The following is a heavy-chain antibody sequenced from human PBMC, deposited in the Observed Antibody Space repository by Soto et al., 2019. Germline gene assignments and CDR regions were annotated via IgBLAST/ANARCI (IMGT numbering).Heavy chain of an antibody. Sequence: QVQLQQWGAGLLKPSETLSLTCAVYGGSFSGYYWSWIRQPPGKGLEWIGEINHSGSTNYNPSLKSRVTISVDTSKNQFSLKLSSVTAADTAVYYCAREARGSVLMVYAILSGAFDIWGQGTMVTVSS. J-gene: IGHJ3*02. CDR1: GGSFSGYY. V-gene: IGHV4-34*01. D-gene: IGHD2-8*01. CDR3: AREARGSVLMVYAILSGAFDI. CDR2: INHSGST.